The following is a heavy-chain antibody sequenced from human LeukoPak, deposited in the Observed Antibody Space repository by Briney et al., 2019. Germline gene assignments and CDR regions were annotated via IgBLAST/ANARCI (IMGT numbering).Heavy chain of an antibody. V-gene: IGHV3-23*01. D-gene: IGHD6-13*01. CDR3: AKSLSVYSSSCPDS. CDR1: GGSISSSN. J-gene: IGHJ4*02. CDR2: ISGGGSST. Sequence: ETLSLTCAVSGGSISSSNWWSWVRQPPGKGLEWVSAISGGGSSTYYADSAKGRFTTSRDNSKNTLHLQMNSLRAEDTAVYYCAKSLSVYSSSCPDSWGQGTLVTVSS.